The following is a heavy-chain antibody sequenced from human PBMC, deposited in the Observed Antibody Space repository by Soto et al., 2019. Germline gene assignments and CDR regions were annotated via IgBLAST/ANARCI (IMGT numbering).Heavy chain of an antibody. CDR3: ARGSHYCTNGVCYDY. CDR1: GYTFTGYY. D-gene: IGHD2-8*01. Sequence: GASVKVSCKASGYTFTGYYMHWVRQAPGQGLEWMGWINPNSGGTNYAQKFQGWVTMTRDTSISTAYMELSRLRSDDTAVYYCARGSHYCTNGVCYDYWGQGTLVTVS. J-gene: IGHJ4*02. CDR2: INPNSGGT. V-gene: IGHV1-2*04.